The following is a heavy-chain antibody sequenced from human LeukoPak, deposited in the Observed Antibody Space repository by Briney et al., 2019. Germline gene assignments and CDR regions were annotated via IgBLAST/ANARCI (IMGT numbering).Heavy chain of an antibody. CDR3: ARSIAAAGTPFDY. CDR1: GFTFSSYA. V-gene: IGHV3-23*01. CDR2: ISGSGGST. D-gene: IGHD6-13*01. Sequence: GGSLRLSCAASGFTFSSYAMSWVRQAPGKGLEWVSAISGSGGSTYYADSVKGRFTISRDNSKNTLYLQMNSLRAEDTAVYYCARSIAAAGTPFDYWGQGTLVTVSS. J-gene: IGHJ4*02.